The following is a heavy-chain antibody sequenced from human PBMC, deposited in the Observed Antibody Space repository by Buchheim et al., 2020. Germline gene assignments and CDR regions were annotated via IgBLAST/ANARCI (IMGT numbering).Heavy chain of an antibody. Sequence: QVQLVESGGGVVQPGRSLRLSCVASGFNLRSYGMHWVRQAPGKGLEWVAVIWHDGSKKFYADSVQGRFSISRENSKNTLYLQMNDLRAEDTAVYYCAKSNSYGAKDVWGQGTT. D-gene: IGHD5-18*01. CDR3: AKSNSYGAKDV. V-gene: IGHV3-33*06. J-gene: IGHJ6*02. CDR2: IWHDGSKK. CDR1: GFNLRSYG.